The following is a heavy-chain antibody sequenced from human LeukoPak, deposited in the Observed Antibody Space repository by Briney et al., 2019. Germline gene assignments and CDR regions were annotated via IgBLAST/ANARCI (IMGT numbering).Heavy chain of an antibody. D-gene: IGHD3-22*01. CDR1: GGSFSGYY. V-gene: IGHV4-34*01. CDR3: ARTLDSRRYIVRRPYSMDV. Sequence: SETLSLTCAVYGGSFSGYYWNWIRKPPGKGLEWFGEINHSGSTTYNRSLKSRVTISLDTSKNQFSLKLSSVTAADTAVYYCARTLDSRRYIVRRPYSMDVWGQGTTVTVSS. CDR2: INHSGST. J-gene: IGHJ6*02.